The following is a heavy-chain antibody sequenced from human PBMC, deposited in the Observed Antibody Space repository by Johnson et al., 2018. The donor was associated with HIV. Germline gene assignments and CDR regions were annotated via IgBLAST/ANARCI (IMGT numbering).Heavy chain of an antibody. CDR2: ISYDGRDA. D-gene: IGHD4-17*01. CDR1: GFTFSSYA. Sequence: QEKLVESGGGVVQPGRSLRLSCAASGFTFSSYAMHWVRQAPGKGLEWVAVISYDGRDAYYADSVKGRFTSSRDNSKNTLYLQMNSLRAEDTAVYYCATGSPTVTTNAFDIWGQGTMVTVSS. J-gene: IGHJ3*02. V-gene: IGHV3-30*14. CDR3: ATGSPTVTTNAFDI.